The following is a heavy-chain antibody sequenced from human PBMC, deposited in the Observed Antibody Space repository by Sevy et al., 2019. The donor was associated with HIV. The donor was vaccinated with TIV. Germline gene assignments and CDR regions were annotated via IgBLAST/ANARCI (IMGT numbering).Heavy chain of an antibody. CDR2: IKQDESEK. Sequence: GGSLRLSCAASGFSFSSYWMHWVRQAPGKGLEWVANIKQDESEKYYVDSVKGRFTISRANAKNSVYLQMNSLRPEDTAIYYCARGNSGSFDYWGQGTLVTVSS. D-gene: IGHD3-22*01. CDR3: ARGNSGSFDY. J-gene: IGHJ4*02. CDR1: GFSFSSYW. V-gene: IGHV3-7*04.